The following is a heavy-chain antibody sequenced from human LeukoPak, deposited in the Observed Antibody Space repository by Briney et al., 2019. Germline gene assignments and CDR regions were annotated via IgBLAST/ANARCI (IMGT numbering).Heavy chain of an antibody. D-gene: IGHD3-10*01. J-gene: IGHJ6*02. V-gene: IGHV1-18*01. CDR2: ISAYNGNT. CDR3: ARDYGGGTMVRDYYYYGMDV. Sequence: GASVKVSCKASGYTFTSYGISWVRQAHGQGLEWMGWISAYNGNTNYAQTLQGRVTMTTDTSTSTAYMELRSLRSDDTAVYYCARDYGGGTMVRDYYYYGMDVWGQGTTVTVSS. CDR1: GYTFTSYG.